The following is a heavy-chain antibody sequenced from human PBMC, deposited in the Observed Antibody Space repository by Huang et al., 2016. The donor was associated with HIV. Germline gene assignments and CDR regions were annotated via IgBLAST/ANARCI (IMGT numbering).Heavy chain of an antibody. D-gene: IGHD4-4*01. V-gene: IGHV4-61*09. CDR2: LQTDGST. J-gene: IGHJ4*02. Sequence: QVHLQESGPALVKPSQTLPLMCSVSGDSIKSGNYYWSWIRQPAGEGLEYLGHLQTDGSTNYNPPRNRRSTRSFETTKNRLLLQLSSVTAADTAVYYCARMMSNYNGTWGQGALVIVS. CDR1: GDSIKSGNYY. CDR3: ARMMSNYNGT.